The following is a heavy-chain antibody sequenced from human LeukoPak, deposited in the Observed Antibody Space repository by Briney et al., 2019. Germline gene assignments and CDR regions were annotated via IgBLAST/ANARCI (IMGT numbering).Heavy chain of an antibody. V-gene: IGHV4-59*01. CDR1: GCSISSYY. J-gene: IGHJ3*02. D-gene: IGHD2-21*02. CDR3: ASGYCGGACQLGGVDM. CDR2: THYSGST. Sequence: SETLSLTCTVSGCSISSYYWSWLRQPPGKGLEYIGYTHYSGSTNYNPSHKSRVTISLDTSGNQFSLKLSSVTAADTAVYYCASGYCGGACQLGGVDMWGQGTMVTVSS.